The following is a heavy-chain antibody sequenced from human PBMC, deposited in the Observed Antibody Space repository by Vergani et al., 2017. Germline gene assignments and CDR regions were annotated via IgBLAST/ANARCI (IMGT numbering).Heavy chain of an antibody. Sequence: QMQLQESGPGLVKASETLSLTCTVSGDSIISRIYYWGWIRQPPGKGLEWIGSIYNSGNSYPRSSLKSRVTISADTSKNQFSLRLTSVTAADTAVYYCASGKDYSDGTAHFRGRYFDVWGRGTLVTVPS. D-gene: IGHD5-18*01. J-gene: IGHJ2*01. V-gene: IGHV4-39*01. CDR1: GDSIISRIYY. CDR2: IYNSGNS. CDR3: ASGKDYSDGTAHFRGRYFDV.